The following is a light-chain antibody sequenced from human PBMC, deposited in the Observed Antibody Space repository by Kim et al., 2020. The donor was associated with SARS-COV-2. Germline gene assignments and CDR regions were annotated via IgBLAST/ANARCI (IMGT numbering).Light chain of an antibody. CDR1: SGINVGTYR. V-gene: IGLV5-45*01. CDR2: YKSDSDK. Sequence: SLTCTLRSGINVGTYRIYWYQQKPGSPPQYLLRYKSDSDKQQGSGVPSRFSGSKDASANAGILLISGLQSEDVADYYCMIWHSSAWVFGGGTQLTVL. J-gene: IGLJ3*02. CDR3: MIWHSSAWV.